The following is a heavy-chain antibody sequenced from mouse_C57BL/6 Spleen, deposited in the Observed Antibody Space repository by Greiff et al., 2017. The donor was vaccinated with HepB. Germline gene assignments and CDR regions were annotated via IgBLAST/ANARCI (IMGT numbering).Heavy chain of an antibody. J-gene: IGHJ4*01. D-gene: IGHD2-10*02. V-gene: IGHV1-59*01. Sequence: QVQLQQPGAELVRPGTSVKLSCKASGYTFTSYWMHWVKQRPGQGLEWIGVIDPSDSYTNYNQKFKGKATLTVDTSSITAYMQLSSLTSEDSAVYYCARAGYGSAMDYWGQGTSVTVSS. CDR1: GYTFTSYW. CDR3: ARAGYGSAMDY. CDR2: IDPSDSYT.